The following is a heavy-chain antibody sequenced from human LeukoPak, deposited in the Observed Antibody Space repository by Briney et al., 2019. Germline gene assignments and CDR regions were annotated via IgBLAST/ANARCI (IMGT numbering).Heavy chain of an antibody. CDR2: IRYDGSNK. Sequence: LPGGSLRLSSAASGFTFSSYGMHWVRQAPGKGLEWVAFIRYDGSNKYYADSVKGRFTISRDNSKNTLYLQMNSLRAEDTAVYYCAKDQTYYYGSGSSTDYWGQGTLVTVSS. CDR1: GFTFSSYG. CDR3: AKDQTYYYGSGSSTDY. V-gene: IGHV3-30*02. D-gene: IGHD3-10*01. J-gene: IGHJ4*02.